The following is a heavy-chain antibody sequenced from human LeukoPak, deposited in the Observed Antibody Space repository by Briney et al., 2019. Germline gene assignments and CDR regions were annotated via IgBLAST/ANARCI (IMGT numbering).Heavy chain of an antibody. D-gene: IGHD3-22*01. Sequence: GGSLRLSCAASGFTFSDYAMNWVRQAPGKGLEWVSVIRSSGDTTYYADFVKGRFTISRDNSKNTLYLQMNSLRAEDTAVYYCAKSTSTYYYDSSGYRTTFLNFDYWGQGTLVTVSS. CDR3: AKSTSTYYYDSSGYRTTFLNFDY. CDR1: GFTFSDYA. J-gene: IGHJ4*02. CDR2: IRSSGDTT. V-gene: IGHV3-23*01.